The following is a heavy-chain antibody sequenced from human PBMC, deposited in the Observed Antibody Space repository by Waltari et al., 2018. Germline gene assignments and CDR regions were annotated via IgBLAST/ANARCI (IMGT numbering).Heavy chain of an antibody. CDR3: ARAPYGDYKRHDY. CDR1: GYTFTGHH. V-gene: IGHV1-2*02. J-gene: IGHJ4*02. Sequence: QVQLVQSGAEVKKPGASVKVSCKASGYTFTGHHLHWVRQAHGQGLEWMGWINPNSGGTNYAQKFQGRVTMTRDTSISTAYMELSRLRSDDTAVYYCARAPYGDYKRHDYWGQGTLVTVSS. CDR2: INPNSGGT. D-gene: IGHD4-17*01.